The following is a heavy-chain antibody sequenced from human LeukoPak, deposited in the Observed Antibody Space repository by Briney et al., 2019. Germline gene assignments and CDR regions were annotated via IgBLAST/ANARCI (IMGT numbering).Heavy chain of an antibody. D-gene: IGHD4-23*01. CDR2: IWYDGSNK. CDR3: ARDQLPVGTVVTPYYGMDV. J-gene: IGHJ6*02. V-gene: IGHV3-33*01. CDR1: GFTFSSYG. Sequence: GGSLRLSCAASGFTFSSYGMHWVRQAPGKGLEWVAVIWYDGSNKYYADSVKGRFTISRDNSKNTLYLQMNSLRAEDTAVYYCARDQLPVGTVVTPYYGMDVWGQGTTVTVSS.